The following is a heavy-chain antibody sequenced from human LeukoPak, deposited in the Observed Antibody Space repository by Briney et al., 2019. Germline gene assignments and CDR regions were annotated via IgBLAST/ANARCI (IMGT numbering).Heavy chain of an antibody. J-gene: IGHJ4*02. CDR2: ISGSGSST. CDR3: AKDPTFYNY. D-gene: IGHD3-10*01. V-gene: IGHV3-23*01. CDR1: RFTFSSYD. Sequence: GGSLRLSCAASRFTFSSYDMSWVRQAPGKGLEWVSGISGSGSSTYYADSVKGRFTISRDNSKNTLYRQMNSLRAEDTAVYHCAKDPTFYNYWGQGTLVTVSS.